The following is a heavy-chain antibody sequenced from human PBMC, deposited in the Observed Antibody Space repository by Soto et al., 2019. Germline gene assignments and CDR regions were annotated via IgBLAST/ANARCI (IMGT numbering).Heavy chain of an antibody. Sequence: SETLSLTCTVTGVSISTYYWSWIRQAPGKGLEWIGYIYYSGSTYYNPSLKSRVTISVDTSKNQFSLKLSSVTAADTAVYYRAISTSSGLFDYWGQGTLVTVSS. J-gene: IGHJ4*02. CDR2: IYYSGST. V-gene: IGHV4-59*06. CDR3: AISTSSGLFDY. D-gene: IGHD3-22*01. CDR1: GVSISTYY.